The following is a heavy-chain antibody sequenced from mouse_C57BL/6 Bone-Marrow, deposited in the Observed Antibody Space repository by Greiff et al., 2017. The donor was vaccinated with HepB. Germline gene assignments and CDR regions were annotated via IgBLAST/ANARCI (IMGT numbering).Heavy chain of an antibody. D-gene: IGHD4-1*01. Sequence: QVQLKESGAELVRPGTSVKVSCKASGYAFTNYLIEWVKQRPGQGLEWIGVINPGSGGTNYNGKFKGKATLTADKSSSTAYMQLSSLTSEDSAVYFCARLGLGDYWGQGTTLTVSS. CDR2: INPGSGGT. V-gene: IGHV1-54*01. CDR1: GYAFTNYL. CDR3: ARLGLGDY. J-gene: IGHJ2*01.